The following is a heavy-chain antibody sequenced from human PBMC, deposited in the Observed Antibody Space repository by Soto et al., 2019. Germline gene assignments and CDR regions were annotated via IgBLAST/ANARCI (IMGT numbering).Heavy chain of an antibody. CDR3: ARGAHPPRHWFDP. CDR1: GYTFTGYA. CDR2: INAGNGNT. V-gene: IGHV1-3*01. J-gene: IGHJ5*02. Sequence: QVQLVQSGAEVKKPGASVKVSCKASGYTFTGYAMHWVRQAPGQRLEWMGWINAGNGNTKYSQKFQGRVTITRDTSASTAYMELSSLRSEDTAVYYCARGAHPPRHWFDPWGQGTLVTVSS.